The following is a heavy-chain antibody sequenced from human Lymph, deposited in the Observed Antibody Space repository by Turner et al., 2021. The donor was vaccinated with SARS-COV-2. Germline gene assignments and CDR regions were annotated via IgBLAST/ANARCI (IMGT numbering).Heavy chain of an antibody. CDR1: GFTLSSNG. V-gene: IGHV3-33*01. D-gene: IGHD5-12*01. CDR2: IWDDGSNK. CDR3: ARVKGYNGYDLRYYYGMDV. J-gene: IGHJ6*02. Sequence: QVQLVESGGGVVKPGRSLSVPCAASGFTLSSNGMHWVRQAPGKGLEGVAVIWDDGSNKYYADSVKGRFTISRENSKNTLYLQMNSLRAEDTAVYYCARVKGYNGYDLRYYYGMDVWGQGTTVTVSS.